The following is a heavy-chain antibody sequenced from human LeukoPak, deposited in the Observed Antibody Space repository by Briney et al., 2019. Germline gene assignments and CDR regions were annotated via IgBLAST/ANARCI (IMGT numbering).Heavy chain of an antibody. J-gene: IGHJ4*02. D-gene: IGHD3-3*01. CDR3: QSRFLEWLLDY. CDR1: GGSISSNNYY. CDR2: IYYGGYT. Sequence: PSETLSLTCAVSGGSISSNNYYWGWIRQPPGKGLEWIGSIYYGGYTYYNPSLKSRVTISVDTSKNQFSLKLSSVTAADTAIYYCQSRFLEWLLDYWGQGTLVTVSS. V-gene: IGHV4-39*01.